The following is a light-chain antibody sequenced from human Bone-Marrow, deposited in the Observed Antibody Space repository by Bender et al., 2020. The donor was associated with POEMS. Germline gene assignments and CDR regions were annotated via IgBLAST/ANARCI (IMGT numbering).Light chain of an antibody. CDR2: EVS. V-gene: IGLV2-8*01. CDR1: NSDVGSSNY. J-gene: IGLJ1*01. Sequence: QSALTQPASVSGSPGQSITISCTGTNSDVGSSNYVSWYQQHPGKAPKLMIYEVSKRPSGVPDRFSGTKSGNTASLTISGLQTEDEADYFCMSYKGSDDLYVFGTGTKVTVL. CDR3: MSYKGSDDLYV.